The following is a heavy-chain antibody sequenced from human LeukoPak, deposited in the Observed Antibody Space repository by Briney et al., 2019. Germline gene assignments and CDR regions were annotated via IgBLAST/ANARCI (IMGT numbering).Heavy chain of an antibody. Sequence: ASVKVSCKASGYTFTSYGISWVRQAPGQGLEWMGWISAYNGNTNYAQKLQGRVTMTTVTSTSTAYMELRSLRSDDTAVYYCAREGRYCSGGSCYLDYYYYGMDVWGQGTTVTVSS. J-gene: IGHJ6*02. V-gene: IGHV1-18*01. CDR1: GYTFTSYG. D-gene: IGHD2-15*01. CDR2: ISAYNGNT. CDR3: AREGRYCSGGSCYLDYYYYGMDV.